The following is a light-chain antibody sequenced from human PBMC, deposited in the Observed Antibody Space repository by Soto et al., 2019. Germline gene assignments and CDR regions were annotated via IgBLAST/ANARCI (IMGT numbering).Light chain of an antibody. CDR2: AAS. V-gene: IGKV1-9*01. CDR1: QGISSY. Sequence: DIPLTQSPSFLSASVGDRVTITCRASQGISSYLAWYQQKPGKAPKLLIYAASTLQSGVPSRFSGSRSGTEFTLTISSLQPEDFATYYCQQLNSYHTFGQGTKLEIK. J-gene: IGKJ2*01. CDR3: QQLNSYHT.